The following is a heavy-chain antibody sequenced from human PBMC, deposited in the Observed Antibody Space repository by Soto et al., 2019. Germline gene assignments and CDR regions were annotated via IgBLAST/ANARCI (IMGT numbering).Heavy chain of an antibody. V-gene: IGHV3-33*01. CDR2: LRYDGSNI. CDR1: GFTFSGLG. D-gene: IGHD1-26*01. J-gene: IGHJ4*02. CDR3: ARDGVGHTTFFGYFDY. Sequence: QVQLVESGGGVVQPGRSLRLSCAASGFTFSGLGMHWVRQAPGKGLEWVAVLRYDGSNIYYADAAKGRFTISSDNSKATLYLQMNSLRADDTAVYYCARDGVGHTTFFGYFDYWGQGTLVTVSS.